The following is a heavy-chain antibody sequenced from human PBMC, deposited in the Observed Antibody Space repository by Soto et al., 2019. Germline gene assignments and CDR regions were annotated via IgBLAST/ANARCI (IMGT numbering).Heavy chain of an antibody. CDR2: ISAYNGNT. Sequence: QVQLVQSGAEVKKPGASVKVSCKASGYTFTSYGISWVRQAPGQGLEWMGWISAYNGNTKYAQKLQGRVTMTTDTTASTDDMELRSLRSDDTAVYYCTREPNYVDYWGQGTLVTVSS. CDR1: GYTFTSYG. J-gene: IGHJ4*02. V-gene: IGHV1-18*01. CDR3: TREPNYVDY.